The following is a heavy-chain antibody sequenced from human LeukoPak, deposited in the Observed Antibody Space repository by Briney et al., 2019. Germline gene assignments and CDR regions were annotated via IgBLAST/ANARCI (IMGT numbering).Heavy chain of an antibody. CDR2: IYYSGST. Sequence: SETLSLTCTVSGGSISSYYWSWIRQPPGKGLEWIGYIYYSGSTNYNPSLKSRVTISVDTSKNQFSLKLSSVTAADTAVYYCARSIAGKRDAFDIWGRGTMVTVSS. J-gene: IGHJ3*02. V-gene: IGHV4-59*01. CDR3: ARSIAGKRDAFDI. CDR1: GGSISSYY. D-gene: IGHD6-6*01.